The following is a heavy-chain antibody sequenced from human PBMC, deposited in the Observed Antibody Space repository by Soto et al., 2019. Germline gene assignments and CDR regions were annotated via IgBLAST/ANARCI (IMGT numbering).Heavy chain of an antibody. V-gene: IGHV4-39*01. D-gene: IGHD2-2*01. CDR1: GGSLSSSFYY. Sequence: SETLSLTCTVSGGSLSSSFYYWVLIRQPPGKGLEWIGSIYYSGSTYYNSSLKSRVTISVDTSKNQFSLKLSSVTAADTAVYYCARPYCTSTTCPFDYWGQGTLVTVSS. CDR3: ARPYCTSTTCPFDY. CDR2: IYYSGST. J-gene: IGHJ4*02.